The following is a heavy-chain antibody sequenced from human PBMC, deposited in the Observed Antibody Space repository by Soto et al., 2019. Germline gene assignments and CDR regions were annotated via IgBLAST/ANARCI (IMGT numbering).Heavy chain of an antibody. CDR1: GFTFSSYA. CDR3: AKEEGKAAAGSVALFDY. J-gene: IGHJ4*02. V-gene: IGHV3-23*01. Sequence: EVQLLESGGGLVQPGGSLRLSCAASGFTFSSYAMSWVRQAPGKGLEWVSAISGSGGSTYYADSVKGRFTISRVNSKNTLYLQMNSLRAEDTAVYYCAKEEGKAAAGSVALFDYWGQGTLVTVSS. CDR2: ISGSGGST. D-gene: IGHD6-13*01.